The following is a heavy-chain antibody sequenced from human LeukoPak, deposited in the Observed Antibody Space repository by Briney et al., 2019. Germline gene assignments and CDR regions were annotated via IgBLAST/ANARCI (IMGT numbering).Heavy chain of an antibody. V-gene: IGHV3-7*03. CDR3: ARLGPASSGWPESSDY. CDR1: GFTFSSYW. Sequence: PGGSLRLSCAASGFTFSSYWMSWVRQAPGKGLEWVANINKDGGEKYYVDSVKGRFTISRDNAKNSLYLQMNSLRVEDTAVYYCARLGPASSGWPESSDYWGQGTLVIVSS. D-gene: IGHD6-19*01. CDR2: INKDGGEK. J-gene: IGHJ4*02.